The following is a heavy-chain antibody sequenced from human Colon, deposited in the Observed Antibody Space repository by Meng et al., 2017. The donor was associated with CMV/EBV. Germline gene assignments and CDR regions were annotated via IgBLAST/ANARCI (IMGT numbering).Heavy chain of an antibody. Sequence: ESLKISCVPSGFNFNAYAMSWVRQAPGKGLEWVSTISGYGGSTYYADSVKGRFTISRDSSLYLQMNSLRVEDTAVYFCVKGGITAATAYWGQGTLVTVSS. D-gene: IGHD1-20*01. CDR2: ISGYGGST. V-gene: IGHV3-23*01. CDR3: VKGGITAATAY. CDR1: GFNFNAYA. J-gene: IGHJ4*02.